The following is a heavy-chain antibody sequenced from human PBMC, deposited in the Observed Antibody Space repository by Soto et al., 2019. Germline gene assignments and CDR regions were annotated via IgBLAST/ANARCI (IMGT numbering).Heavy chain of an antibody. J-gene: IGHJ6*02. CDR1: GFTFSSYG. V-gene: IGHV3-30*18. Sequence: PGGSLRLSCAASGFTFSSYGMHWVRQAPGKGLEWVAVISYDGSNKYYADSVKGRFTISRDNSKNTLYLQMNSLRAEDTAVYYCAKDYPYYYDSSGYGSGMDVWGQGTTVTVSS. CDR2: ISYDGSNK. CDR3: AKDYPYYYDSSGYGSGMDV. D-gene: IGHD3-22*01.